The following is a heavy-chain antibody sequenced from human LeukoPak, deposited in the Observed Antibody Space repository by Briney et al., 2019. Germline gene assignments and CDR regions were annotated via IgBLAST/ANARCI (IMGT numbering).Heavy chain of an antibody. V-gene: IGHV3-53*01. J-gene: IGHJ4*02. CDR2: IYSGGGT. CDR1: GFTVSNTY. D-gene: IGHD4-11*01. Sequence: PGGSLRLSCAASGFTVSNTYMSWVRQAPGKGLEWVSIIYSGGGTRYADSVKGRFTISRDNSNNTLYLQMDSLRAEDTAVYYCAKLTTSWGQGTLVAVSS. CDR3: AKLTTS.